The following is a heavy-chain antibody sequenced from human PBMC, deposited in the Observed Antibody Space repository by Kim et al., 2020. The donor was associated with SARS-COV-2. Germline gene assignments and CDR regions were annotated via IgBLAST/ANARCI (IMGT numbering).Heavy chain of an antibody. J-gene: IGHJ4*02. CDR3: LREFDY. V-gene: IGHV3-7*01. Sequence: GGSLRLSCAVSGFTFRNFWMHWVRQAPGKGLEWVANINEDGSVRQYVDSVKGRFTISRDNAKDSLYLQMNSLRAEDTALYYCLREFDYLGQGTLVTVSS. CDR2: INEDGSVR. CDR1: GFTFRNFW.